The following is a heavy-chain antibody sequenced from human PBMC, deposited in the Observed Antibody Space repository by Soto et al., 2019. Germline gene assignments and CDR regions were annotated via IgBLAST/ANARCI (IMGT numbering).Heavy chain of an antibody. D-gene: IGHD2-15*01. CDR2: IIPILGIA. CDR3: ARGYCSGGSCHRYYYYYMDV. CDR1: GGTLRSYT. Sequence: GASVKVSCKASGGTLRSYTISWVRQAPGQRLEWMGRIIPILGIANYARKFQGRVTITADKSTSTAYMELSSLRSEDTAVYYCARGYCSGGSCHRYYYYYMDVWGKGTTVTVSS. V-gene: IGHV1-69*02. J-gene: IGHJ6*03.